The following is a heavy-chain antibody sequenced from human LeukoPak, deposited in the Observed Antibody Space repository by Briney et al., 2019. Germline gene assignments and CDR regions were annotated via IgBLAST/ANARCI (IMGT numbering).Heavy chain of an antibody. CDR3: ARWVAARHKRTYYFDY. V-gene: IGHV4-34*01. CDR2: INHSGST. CDR1: GGSFSGYY. Sequence: SETLSLTCAVYGGSFSGYYWSWIRQPPGKVLEWIGEINHSGSTNYNPSLKSRVTISVDTSKNQFSLKLSSVTAADTAVYYCARWVAARHKRTYYFDYWGQGTLVTVSS. D-gene: IGHD6-6*01. J-gene: IGHJ4*02.